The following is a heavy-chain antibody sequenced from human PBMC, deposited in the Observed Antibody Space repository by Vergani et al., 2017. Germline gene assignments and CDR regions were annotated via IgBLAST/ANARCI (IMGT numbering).Heavy chain of an antibody. CDR1: GDPVISTDYH. V-gene: IGHV4-39*01. CDR3: ASKRGACRAAYCHSYDF. D-gene: IGHD2-15*01. CDR2: MDYSGST. J-gene: IGHJ4*02. Sequence: QVQLQESGPGLVKPSETLSLICTVSGDPVISTDYHWGWTRQPPGKGLDWIGSMDYSGSTSYNPSLESPISISFETPKDQFSLRLTSVTAADTAVYYCASKRGACRAAYCHSYDFWGPGTLVGVSS.